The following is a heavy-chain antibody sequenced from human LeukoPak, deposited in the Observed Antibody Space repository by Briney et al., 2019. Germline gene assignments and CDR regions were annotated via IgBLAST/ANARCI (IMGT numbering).Heavy chain of an antibody. CDR3: ARVAGTTGDY. Sequence: PGGSLRLSCAASGFTFSDYYMSWIRQAPGKGLEWVSYISSSSSYTNYADPVKGRFTISRDNAKNSLYLQMNSLRAEDTAVYYCARVAGTTGDYWGQGTLVTVSS. CDR1: GFTFSDYY. D-gene: IGHD1-1*01. CDR2: ISSSSSYT. V-gene: IGHV3-11*05. J-gene: IGHJ4*02.